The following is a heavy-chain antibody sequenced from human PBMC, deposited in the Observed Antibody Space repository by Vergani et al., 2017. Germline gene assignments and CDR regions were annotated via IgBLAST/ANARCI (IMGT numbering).Heavy chain of an antibody. CDR3: ARLXGRDSSGSKYFDY. J-gene: IGHJ4*02. Sequence: EVQLVQSGAEVKKPGASVKISCQISGYSFTNYWIGWVRQMPGKGLEWMGIIHPADSDTRYSPSFQGQVTISVDKSISTAYLQRSSLRASDSAMYYCARLXGRDSSGSKYFDYWGQGTLVTVSS. CDR2: IHPADSDT. V-gene: IGHV5-51*01. CDR1: GYSFTNYW. D-gene: IGHD3-22*01.